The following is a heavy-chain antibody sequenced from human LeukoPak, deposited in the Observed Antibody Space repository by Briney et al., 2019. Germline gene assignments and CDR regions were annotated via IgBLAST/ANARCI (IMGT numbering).Heavy chain of an antibody. D-gene: IGHD6-13*01. J-gene: IGHJ4*02. V-gene: IGHV4-61*02. Sequence: PSHTLSLTCTVSGGSISSGSYYWSWIRQPPGKVLEWIGRIYTSGSTNYNPSLKSRVTISVDTSKNQFSLKLSSVTAADTAVYYCARDNPIAAAVDYWGQGTLVTVSS. CDR3: ARDNPIAAAVDY. CDR2: IYTSGST. CDR1: GGSISSGSYY.